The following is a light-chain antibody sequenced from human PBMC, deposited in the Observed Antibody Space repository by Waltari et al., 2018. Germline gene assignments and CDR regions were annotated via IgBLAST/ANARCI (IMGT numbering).Light chain of an antibody. CDR1: SRAGGFYNS. V-gene: IGLV2-14*01. CDR2: DVS. J-gene: IGLJ3*02. Sequence: QSALTQPTSVSGSPGQSITISCTGTSRAGGFYNSVPWYRQYPGKVPHLLIYDVSDRPSGVSSRFSGSKAGNTASLTISGLQADDEADYYCNSYSGSSSWVFGGGTKLTVL. CDR3: NSYSGSSSWV.